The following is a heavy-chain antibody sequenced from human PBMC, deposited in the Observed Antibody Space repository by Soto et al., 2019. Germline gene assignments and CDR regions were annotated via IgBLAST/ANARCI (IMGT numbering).Heavy chain of an antibody. D-gene: IGHD1-1*01. Sequence: GGSLRLSCAASGFTFSSYAMSWVRQAPGKGLEWVSAISGSGGSTYYADSVKGRFTISRDNSKNTLYLQMNSLRAEDTAVYYCAKDSRNPIYYYYGMDVWGQGTTVTVSS. V-gene: IGHV3-23*01. CDR3: AKDSRNPIYYYYGMDV. CDR2: ISGSGGST. J-gene: IGHJ6*02. CDR1: GFTFSSYA.